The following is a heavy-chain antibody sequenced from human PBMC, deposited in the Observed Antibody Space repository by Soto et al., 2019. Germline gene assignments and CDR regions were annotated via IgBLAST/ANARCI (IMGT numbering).Heavy chain of an antibody. Sequence: ASETLSLTCAVYGGSFSGYYWSWIRQPPGKGLEWIGEINHSGSTNYNPSLKGRVTISVDTSRDQVSLRLRSVTGADTAVYYCARDQYDFRSGSYYYAMEVWGQGTKVTVSS. CDR2: INHSGST. CDR1: GGSFSGYY. V-gene: IGHV4-34*01. D-gene: IGHD3-3*01. J-gene: IGHJ6*02. CDR3: ARDQYDFRSGSYYYAMEV.